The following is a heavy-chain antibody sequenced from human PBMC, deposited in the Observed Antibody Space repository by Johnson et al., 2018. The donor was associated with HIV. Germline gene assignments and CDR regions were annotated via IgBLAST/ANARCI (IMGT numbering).Heavy chain of an antibody. V-gene: IGHV3-30*18. CDR3: AKSGLFVLVVYAPDVFDI. J-gene: IGHJ3*02. CDR1: GFAFSNFG. Sequence: VQVVESGGGVVQPGRSLRLSCAASGFAFSNFGMHWVRQAPGKGLEWVAVTSYDGSNKYYADSVKGRFTISRDNSKNTLYLQMNSLRAEDTAVYYCAKSGLFVLVVYAPDVFDIWGQGTMVTVSS. D-gene: IGHD2-8*02. CDR2: TSYDGSNK.